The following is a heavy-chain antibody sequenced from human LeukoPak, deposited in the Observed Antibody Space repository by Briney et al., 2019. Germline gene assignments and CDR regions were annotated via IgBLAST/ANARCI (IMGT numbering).Heavy chain of an antibody. Sequence: ASVKVSCKASGYTFTSYDINWVRQATGQGLERMGWMNPNSGNTGYAQKFQGRVTMTRNTSISTAYMELSSLRSEDTAVYYCARVKAYYDNSGYHDAFDIWGQGTMVTVSS. D-gene: IGHD3-22*01. CDR3: ARVKAYYDNSGYHDAFDI. V-gene: IGHV1-8*01. J-gene: IGHJ3*02. CDR2: MNPNSGNT. CDR1: GYTFTSYD.